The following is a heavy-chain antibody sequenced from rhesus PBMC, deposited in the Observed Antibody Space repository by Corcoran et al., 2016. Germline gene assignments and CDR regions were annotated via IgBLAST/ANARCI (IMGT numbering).Heavy chain of an antibody. D-gene: IGHD3-3*01. CDR1: GFTFSSYW. V-gene: IGHV3S42*01. CDR3: AKGVRITIFGLVIQDYYGLDS. J-gene: IGHJ6*01. CDR2: NNIGGGRT. Sequence: EVQLVESGGGLAKPGGSLRLSCAASGFTFSSYWMTWVRQTPGKGLEWISYNNIGGGRTYYADSVKGRFTISRDNSKNTLSLQMNSLRAEDTAVYYCAKGVRITIFGLVIQDYYGLDSWGQGVVVTVSS.